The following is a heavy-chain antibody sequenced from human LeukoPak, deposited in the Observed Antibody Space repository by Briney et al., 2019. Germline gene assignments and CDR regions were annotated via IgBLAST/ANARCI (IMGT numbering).Heavy chain of an antibody. Sequence: PSETLSLTCAVYGGSFSGYYWSWIRQPPGKGLEWIGEINHSGSTNYNPSLKSRVTISVDTSKNQFSLKLSSVTAADTAVYYCARGRGGYYYGSGSYWAQNHVWGQGTTVTVSS. CDR3: ARGRGGYYYGSGSYWAQNHV. CDR1: GGSFSGYY. D-gene: IGHD3-10*01. CDR2: INHSGST. J-gene: IGHJ6*02. V-gene: IGHV4-34*01.